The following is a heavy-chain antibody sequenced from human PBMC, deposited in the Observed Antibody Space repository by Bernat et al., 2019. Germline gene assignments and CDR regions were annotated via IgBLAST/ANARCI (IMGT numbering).Heavy chain of an antibody. CDR2: ISYDGSNK. Sequence: SCAASGFTFSSYTIHCVRQAPGKGLDWVTVISYDGSNKYYAASVKGRFNSYRDNSKYTLYLQMNSLRSEDTAVYYCASGRSLTGYFDYWGQGTLV. CDR3: ASGRSLTGYFDY. J-gene: IGHJ4*02. V-gene: IGHV3-30*01. D-gene: IGHD3-9*01. CDR1: GFTFSSYT.